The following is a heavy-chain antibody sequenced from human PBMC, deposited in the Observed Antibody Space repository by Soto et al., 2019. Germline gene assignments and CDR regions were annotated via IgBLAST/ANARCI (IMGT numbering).Heavy chain of an antibody. CDR3: ARGPSCGGWLDP. CDR1: GYTSYF. CDR2: INPNDGST. V-gene: IGHV1-46*01. J-gene: IGHJ5*02. D-gene: IGHD2-2*01. Sequence: QVLLVQSGAEVKKPGASVKVSCEASGYTSYFMHWVRQAPGQGLEWMGIINPNDGSTSYPQKFRGRVTMTRDTSTSTFYMAMSSLRYEGTAVYYCARGPSCGGWLDPWGQGTLVTVSS.